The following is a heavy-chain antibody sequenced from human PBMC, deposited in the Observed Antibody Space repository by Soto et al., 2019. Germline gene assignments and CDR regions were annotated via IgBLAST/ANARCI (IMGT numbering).Heavy chain of an antibody. CDR2: TRNRANSYTT. CDR1: GFTFSDYY. D-gene: IGHD1-26*01. J-gene: IGHJ2*01. CDR3: TRSSGSYMYFDL. V-gene: IGHV3-72*01. Sequence: EVQLVESGGGLVQPGGSLRLSCAASGFTFSDYYMDWVRQAPGRGLEWVARTRNRANSYTTEYAASVKGRFTISRDNSKDSLYLQMNSLETEDTAVYYCTRSSGSYMYFDLWGRGTLVTVSS.